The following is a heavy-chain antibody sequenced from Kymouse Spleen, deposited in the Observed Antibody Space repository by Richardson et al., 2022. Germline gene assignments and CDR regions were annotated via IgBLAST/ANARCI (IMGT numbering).Heavy chain of an antibody. CDR3: ARQDTAMVDFDY. J-gene: IGHJ4*02. CDR2: IYYSGST. CDR1: GGSISSSSYY. D-gene: IGHD5-18,IGHD5-18*01. Sequence: QLQLQESGPGLVKPSETLSLTCTVSGGSISSSSYYWGWIRQPPGKGLEWIGSIYYSGSTYYNPSLKSRVTISVDTSKNQFSLKLSSVTAADTAVYYCARQDTAMVDFDYWGQGTLVTVSS. V-gene: IGHV4-39*01.